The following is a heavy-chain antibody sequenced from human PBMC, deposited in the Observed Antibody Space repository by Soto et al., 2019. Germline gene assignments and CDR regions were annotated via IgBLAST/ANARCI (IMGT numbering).Heavy chain of an antibody. CDR2: ISWNSGTI. V-gene: IGHV3-9*01. CDR1: GFTFDDYA. Sequence: EVQLVESGGGLVQPGRSLRLSCAASGFTFDDYAMHWVRQAPGKGLEWVSGISWNSGTIDYGDSVRGRFTISRDNAKNSLYLQMNSLRPEDTALYYCARDLGSSLSAFDIWGQGTMVTVS. CDR3: ARDLGSSLSAFDI. J-gene: IGHJ3*02. D-gene: IGHD3-16*01.